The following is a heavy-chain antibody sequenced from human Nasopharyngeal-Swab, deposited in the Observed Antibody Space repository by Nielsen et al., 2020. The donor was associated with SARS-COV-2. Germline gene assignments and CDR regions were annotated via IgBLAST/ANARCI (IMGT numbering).Heavy chain of an antibody. V-gene: IGHV4-39*01. D-gene: IGHD5-18*01. CDR3: AAFQGGYSYGYIH. J-gene: IGHJ4*02. CDR2: IYYSGST. Sequence: SETLSLTCTVSGGSISSSSYYWGWIRQPPGKGLEWIGSIYYSGSTYYNPSLKSRVTISVDTSKNQFSLKLSSVTAADTAVYYCAAFQGGYSYGYIHWGQGTLVTVSS. CDR1: GGSISSSSYY.